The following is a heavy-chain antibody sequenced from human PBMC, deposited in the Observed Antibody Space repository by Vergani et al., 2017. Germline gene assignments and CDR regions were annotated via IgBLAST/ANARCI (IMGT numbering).Heavy chain of an antibody. V-gene: IGHV1-18*01. CDR2: ISAYNGNT. J-gene: IGHJ5*02. Sequence: QVQLVQSGAEVKKPGASVKVSCKASGYTFTSYGISWVRQAPGQGLEWMGWISAYNGNTNYAQKLQGRVTMTTDTSTSTAYMELRSLRSDDTAVYYCAIVRDYDILTGAPYNWFDPWGQGTLVTVSS. D-gene: IGHD3-9*01. CDR3: AIVRDYDILTGAPYNWFDP. CDR1: GYTFTSYG.